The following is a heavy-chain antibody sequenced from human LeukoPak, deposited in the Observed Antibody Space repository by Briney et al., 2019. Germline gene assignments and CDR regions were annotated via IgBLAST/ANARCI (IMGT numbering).Heavy chain of an antibody. CDR3: ARLGSGYYTYFDY. CDR2: INHSGST. CDR1: GGSFSGYY. J-gene: IGHJ4*02. Sequence: SETLSLTCAVYGGSFSGYYWNWIRQSPGKGLEWTGEINHSGSTNYNPSLKSRVTISIDTSKKQFSLKLRSVTAADTAVYYCARLGSGYYTYFDYWGQGTLVTVSS. D-gene: IGHD3-3*01. V-gene: IGHV4-34*01.